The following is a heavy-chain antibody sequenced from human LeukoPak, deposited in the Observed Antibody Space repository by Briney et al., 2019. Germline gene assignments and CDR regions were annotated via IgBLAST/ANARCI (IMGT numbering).Heavy chain of an antibody. J-gene: IGHJ4*02. CDR3: AKGGEYQFDY. D-gene: IGHD2/OR15-2a*01. CDR2: ISASGAGT. V-gene: IGHV3-23*01. CDR1: GFTFSAYA. Sequence: PGGSLRPSCAASGFTFSAYAMSWVRQAPGKGLEWVSAISASGAGTYYADSVKGRFTISRDNSKNTLYLQMNSLRAEDTAVYYCAKGGEYQFDYWGQGTLVTVSS.